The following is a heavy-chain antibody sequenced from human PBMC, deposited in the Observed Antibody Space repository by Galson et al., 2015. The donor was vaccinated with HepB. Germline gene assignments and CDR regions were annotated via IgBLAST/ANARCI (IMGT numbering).Heavy chain of an antibody. V-gene: IGHV3-30*18. CDR1: GFTFSSYG. Sequence: SLRLSCAASGFTFSSYGMHWVRQAPGKGLEWVAVISYDGSNKYYADSVKGRFTISRDNSKNTLYLQMNSLRAEDTAVYYCAKDIGRWLVPHYFDYWGQGTLVTVSS. CDR3: AKDIGRWLVPHYFDY. D-gene: IGHD6-19*01. CDR2: ISYDGSNK. J-gene: IGHJ4*02.